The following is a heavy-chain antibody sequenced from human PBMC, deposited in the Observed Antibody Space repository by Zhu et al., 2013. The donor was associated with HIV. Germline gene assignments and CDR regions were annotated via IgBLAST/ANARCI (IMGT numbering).Heavy chain of an antibody. Sequence: EVQLVQSGGGLVQPGGSLRLSCVASGFTFSDYGMNWIRQAPGRGLEWIAYIGGSGATLSYADSVKGRFTISRDNAKKSVYLQMNSLRAEDTAMYYCVRVITTWGQGTLVTVSS. J-gene: IGHJ5*02. CDR3: VRVITT. V-gene: IGHV3-48*04. D-gene: IGHD1-1*01. CDR2: IGGSGATL. CDR1: GFTFSDYG.